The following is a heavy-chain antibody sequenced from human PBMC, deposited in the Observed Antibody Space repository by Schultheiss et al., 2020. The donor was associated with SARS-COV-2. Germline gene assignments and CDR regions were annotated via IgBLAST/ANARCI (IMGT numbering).Heavy chain of an antibody. CDR2: ISSSSSYT. Sequence: GGSLRLSCAASGFTFSDYYMSWIRQAPGKGLEWVSYISSSSSYTNYADSVKGRFTISRDNAKNSLYLQMNSLRAEDTAVYYCAKGGRAAAGTFGMDVWGQGTTVTVSS. J-gene: IGHJ6*02. D-gene: IGHD6-13*01. CDR3: AKGGRAAAGTFGMDV. V-gene: IGHV3-11*06. CDR1: GFTFSDYY.